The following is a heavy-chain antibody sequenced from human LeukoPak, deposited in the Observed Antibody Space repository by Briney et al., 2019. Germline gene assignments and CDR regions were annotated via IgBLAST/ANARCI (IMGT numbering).Heavy chain of an antibody. J-gene: IGHJ1*01. Sequence: ASVKVSCKASGHTFTSYGISWVRQAPGQGLEWMGWISAYNGNTNYAQKLQGRVTMTTDTSTSTAYMELRSLRSDDTAVYYCASRFQRFLEWSNVYFQHWGQGTLVTVSS. CDR1: GHTFTSYG. CDR3: ASRFQRFLEWSNVYFQH. D-gene: IGHD3-3*01. CDR2: ISAYNGNT. V-gene: IGHV1-18*01.